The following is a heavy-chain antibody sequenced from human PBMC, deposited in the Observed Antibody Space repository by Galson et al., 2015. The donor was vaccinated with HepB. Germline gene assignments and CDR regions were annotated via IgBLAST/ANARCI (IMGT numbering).Heavy chain of an antibody. D-gene: IGHD2-2*01. Sequence: SLRLSCAASGFTFSSYGMHWVRQAPGKGLEWVAVIWYDGSNKYYADSVKGRFTISRDNSKNTLYLQMNSLRAEDTAVYYCARDKTPGAYCSSTSCYRGGAFDIWGQGTMVTVSS. CDR2: IWYDGSNK. V-gene: IGHV3-33*01. J-gene: IGHJ3*02. CDR3: ARDKTPGAYCSSTSCYRGGAFDI. CDR1: GFTFSSYG.